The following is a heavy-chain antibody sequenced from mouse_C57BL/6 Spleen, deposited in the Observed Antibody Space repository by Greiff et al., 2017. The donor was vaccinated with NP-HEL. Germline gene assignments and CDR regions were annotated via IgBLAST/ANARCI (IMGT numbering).Heavy chain of an antibody. CDR3: ARIYDGYLYYAMDY. V-gene: IGHV5-17*01. CDR1: GFTFSDYG. Sequence: EVQLVESGGGLVKPGGSLKLSCAASGFTFSDYGMHWVRQAPEKGLEWVAYISSGSSTIYYADTVKGRFTISRDNAKNTLFLQMTSLRSEDTAMYYCARIYDGYLYYAMDYWGQGTSVTVSS. D-gene: IGHD2-3*01. CDR2: ISSGSSTI. J-gene: IGHJ4*01.